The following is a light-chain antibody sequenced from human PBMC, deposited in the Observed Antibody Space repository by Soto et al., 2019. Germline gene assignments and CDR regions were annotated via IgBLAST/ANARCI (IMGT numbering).Light chain of an antibody. CDR3: QQYKTYWT. CDR1: QSIYDW. CDR2: KAS. V-gene: IGKV1-5*03. J-gene: IGKJ1*01. Sequence: DIQMTQSPSTLSASVGDRVTITCRASQSIYDWLAWYQQKPGKAPKLLIYKASNLESGVPSRFSGSASGTEFTLTISSLQPDDFATYYFQQYKTYWTFGQGNKVEIK.